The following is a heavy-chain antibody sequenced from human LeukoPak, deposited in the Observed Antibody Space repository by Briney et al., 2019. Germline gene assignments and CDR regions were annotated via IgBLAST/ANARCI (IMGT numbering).Heavy chain of an antibody. J-gene: IGHJ4*02. CDR3: ATGLVWLRLIFDS. CDR2: FDPEDGET. CDR1: GNTLSEYS. Sequence: ASVKVSCKVSGNTLSEYSMHWVRQAPGKGLEWMGRFDPEDGETIYAQKFRDRVTMAEDTSTHTAYMELSSLRSEDTAVYYCATGLVWLRLIFDSWGQGTLVTVSS. V-gene: IGHV1-24*01. D-gene: IGHD5-12*01.